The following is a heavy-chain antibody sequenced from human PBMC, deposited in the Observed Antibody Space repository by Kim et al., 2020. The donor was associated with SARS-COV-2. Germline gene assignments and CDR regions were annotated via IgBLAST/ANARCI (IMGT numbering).Heavy chain of an antibody. D-gene: IGHD4-17*01. J-gene: IGHJ4*02. CDR3: ARGYGDYGPFDY. V-gene: IGHV3-72*01. Sequence: EYAASGKGRFTISRDDSKNSLYLQMNSLKTEDTAVYYCARGYGDYGPFDYWGQGTLVTVSS.